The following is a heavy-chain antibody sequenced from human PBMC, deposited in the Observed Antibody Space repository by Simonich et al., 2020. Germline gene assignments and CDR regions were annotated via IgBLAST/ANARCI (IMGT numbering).Heavy chain of an antibody. D-gene: IGHD6-13*01. J-gene: IGHJ1*01. V-gene: IGHV3-9*01. CDR2: ISWNSSSI. CDR1: GFTFEDYA. Sequence: EVQLVESGGGLVQPGRSLRFSCAASGFTFEDYAMHWVRKAAGKGLEWSSGISWNSSSIGYADSVKGRFTISRDNAKNSLYLQMNSLRAEDTALYYCAKDIAAAGAEYFQHWGQGTLVTVSS. CDR3: AKDIAAAGAEYFQH.